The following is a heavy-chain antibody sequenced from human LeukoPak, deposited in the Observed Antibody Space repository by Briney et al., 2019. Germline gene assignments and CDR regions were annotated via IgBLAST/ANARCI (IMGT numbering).Heavy chain of an antibody. Sequence: GESLKTSFKGSGXRFTSYWISWVRQMPGKGLEWMGRIDPSDSYTNYSPSFQGHVTISADKSINTAYLQWSSLKASDTAMYYCARRSDYGDYWGQGTLVTVSS. CDR2: IDPSDSYT. V-gene: IGHV5-10-1*01. CDR1: GXRFTSYW. CDR3: ARRSDYGDY. J-gene: IGHJ4*02.